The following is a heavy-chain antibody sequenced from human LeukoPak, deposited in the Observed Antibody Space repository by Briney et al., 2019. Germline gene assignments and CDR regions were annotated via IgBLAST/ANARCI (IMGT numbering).Heavy chain of an antibody. J-gene: IGHJ4*02. V-gene: IGHV3-64*01. CDR2: ISSNGGST. CDR1: GFTFSSYA. Sequence: TGGPLRLSCAASGFTFSSYAMHWVRQAPGKGLEYVSAISSNGGSTYYANSVKGRFTISRDNSKNTLYLQMGSLRAEEPAVYYCASFSLLQYYFDYWGQRTLVTVSS. CDR3: ASFSLLQYYFDY.